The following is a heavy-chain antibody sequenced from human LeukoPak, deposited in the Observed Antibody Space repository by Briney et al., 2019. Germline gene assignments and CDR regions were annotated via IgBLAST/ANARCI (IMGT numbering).Heavy chain of an antibody. CDR2: IFAGGST. Sequence: GGSLRLSCAASGFSVSHNYMSWVRQAPGKGLEWVSLIFAGGSTYYADSVEGRFTISRDNSKNTVFLQMNGLRAEGTAVYCCARSKAARSPPDSWGRGTLVTVSS. CDR3: ARSKAARSPPDS. CDR1: GFSVSHNY. J-gene: IGHJ4*02. V-gene: IGHV3-66*01. D-gene: IGHD6-6*01.